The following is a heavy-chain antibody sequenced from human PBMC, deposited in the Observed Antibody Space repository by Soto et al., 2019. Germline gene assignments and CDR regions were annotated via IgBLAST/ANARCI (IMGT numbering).Heavy chain of an antibody. Sequence: GGSLRLSCAASGFTFSSYGMHWVRQAPGKGLEWVAVIWYDGSNKYYADSVKGRFTISRDNSKNTLYLQMNSLRAEDTAVYYCARGVTMVRGVIITTPIYYYDYWGQGTLVTVSS. CDR1: GFTFSSYG. D-gene: IGHD3-10*01. V-gene: IGHV3-33*01. CDR2: IWYDGSNK. CDR3: ARGVTMVRGVIITTPIYYYDY. J-gene: IGHJ4*02.